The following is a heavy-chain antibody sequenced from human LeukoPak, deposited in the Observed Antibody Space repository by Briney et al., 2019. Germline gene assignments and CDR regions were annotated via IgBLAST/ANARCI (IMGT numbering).Heavy chain of an antibody. CDR3: AKDVRGYNRPFDY. CDR2: ISCSGSNT. Sequence: PGGSLRLSCAASGFSFSTCAMNWVRQAPGKGLEWVSAISCSGSNTYYADSVKGRFTISRDNSKNTLYLQMNSLGAEDTALYYCAKDVRGYNRPFDYWGQGTLVTVSS. V-gene: IGHV3-23*01. J-gene: IGHJ4*02. D-gene: IGHD3-10*02. CDR1: GFSFSTCA.